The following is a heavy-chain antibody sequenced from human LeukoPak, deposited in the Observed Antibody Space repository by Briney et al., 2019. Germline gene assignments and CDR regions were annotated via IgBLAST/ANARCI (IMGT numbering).Heavy chain of an antibody. CDR2: INPDGSGT. D-gene: IGHD4-17*01. V-gene: IGHV3-7*01. CDR1: GFTFSAYW. Sequence: GGSLRLSCAASGFTFSAYWMSWVRQGPGRGLDWVASINPDGSGTRYVDSVRGRFTISRDNAQNSLYLHMNSLSAEDTAVYYCVRLFGGVTTFDYWGQGTLITVSS. J-gene: IGHJ4*02. CDR3: VRLFGGVTTFDY.